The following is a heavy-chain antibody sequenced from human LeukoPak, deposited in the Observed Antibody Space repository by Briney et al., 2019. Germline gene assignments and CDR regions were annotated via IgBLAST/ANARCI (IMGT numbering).Heavy chain of an antibody. D-gene: IGHD5-12*01. V-gene: IGHV4-61*02. Sequence: KPSQTLSLTCTVSGVSINIGTDYWSWIRQPAGKGLEWIGRIYTSGSTDYNPSLKSRVTMSVDTSKNQFSLRLISVTAADTAVYYCARDSMVATFTYFDYWGQGTLVTVSS. CDR1: GVSINIGTDY. CDR2: IYTSGST. J-gene: IGHJ4*02. CDR3: ARDSMVATFTYFDY.